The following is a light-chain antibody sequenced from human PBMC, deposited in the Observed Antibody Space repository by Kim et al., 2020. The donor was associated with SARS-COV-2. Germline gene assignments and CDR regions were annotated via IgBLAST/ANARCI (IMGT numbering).Light chain of an antibody. CDR2: DNN. CDR1: NIGSKS. V-gene: IGLV3-21*03. CDR3: QVWESSSDYRGV. Sequence: PGKTARITCGENNIGSKSVHWYQQKPGQAPVLVVYDNNDRPSGIPERFSGSNSGNTATLTITRVEAGDEADYYCQVWESSSDYRGVFGGGTQLTVL. J-gene: IGLJ2*01.